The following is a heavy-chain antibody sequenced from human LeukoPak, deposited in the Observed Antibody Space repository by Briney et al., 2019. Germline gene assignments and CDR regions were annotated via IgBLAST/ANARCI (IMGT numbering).Heavy chain of an antibody. CDR1: GYTFTGYY. V-gene: IGHV1-2*02. CDR3: ARDEVRYYGSGSYYTSGSVDY. D-gene: IGHD3-10*01. J-gene: IGHJ4*02. CDR2: INPNSGGT. Sequence: ASVKVSCKASGYTFTGYYMHWVRQAPGQGLEWMGWINPNSGGTNYAQKFQGRATMTRDTSISTAYMELSRLRSDDTAVYYCARDEVRYYGSGSYYTSGSVDYWGQGTLVTVSS.